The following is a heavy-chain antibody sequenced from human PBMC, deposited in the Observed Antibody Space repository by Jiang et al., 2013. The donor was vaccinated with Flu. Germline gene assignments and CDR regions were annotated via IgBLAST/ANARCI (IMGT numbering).Heavy chain of an antibody. CDR1: GGSISSYY. J-gene: IGHJ4*02. D-gene: IGHD6-6*01. V-gene: IGHV4-59*13. CDR2: IYYSGST. Sequence: GSGLVKPSETLSLTCTVSGGSISSYYWSWIRQPPGKGLEWIGYIYYSGSTNYNPSLKSRVTISVDTSKNQFSLKLSSVTAADTAVYYCARAYSSSWGGLDYWGQGTLVTVSS. CDR3: ARAYSSSWGGLDY.